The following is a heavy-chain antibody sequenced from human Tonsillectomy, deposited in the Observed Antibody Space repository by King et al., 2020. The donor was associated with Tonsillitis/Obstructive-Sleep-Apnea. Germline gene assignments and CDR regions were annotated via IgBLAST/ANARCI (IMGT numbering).Heavy chain of an antibody. D-gene: IGHD3-3*01. Sequence: QLVQSGAEVKKPGASVKVSCKASGYTFTSYYMHWVRQAPGQGLEWMGIINPSGGSTSYVQKFQGRVTMTRETSTSTVYMELSSLRSEDTAVYYCARGIGDDFWSGYPMSFDYWGQGTLVTVSS. V-gene: IGHV1-46*01. CDR3: ARGIGDDFWSGYPMSFDY. CDR2: INPSGGST. J-gene: IGHJ4*02. CDR1: GYTFTSYY.